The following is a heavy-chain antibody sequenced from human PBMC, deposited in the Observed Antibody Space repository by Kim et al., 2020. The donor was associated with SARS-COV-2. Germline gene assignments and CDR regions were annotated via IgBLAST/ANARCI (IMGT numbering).Heavy chain of an antibody. J-gene: IGHJ4*02. CDR3: AKDAMVYAMYYFDY. CDR2: ISWNSGSI. V-gene: IGHV3-9*01. CDR1: GFTFGDYA. D-gene: IGHD2-8*01. Sequence: GGSLRLSCAASGFTFGDYAMHWVRQAPGKGLEWVSGISWNSGSIGYADSVKGRFTISRDNAKNSLYLQMNSLRAEDTALYYCAKDAMVYAMYYFDYWGQGTLVTVSS.